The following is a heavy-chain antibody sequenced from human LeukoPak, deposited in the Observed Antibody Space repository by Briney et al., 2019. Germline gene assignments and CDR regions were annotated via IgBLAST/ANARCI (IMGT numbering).Heavy chain of an antibody. Sequence: GGSLRLSCAASGFTLSNYAMSWVRQAPGKGLEWVSSIIAGGGTFYADSVKGRFTISRDTSTNTLYLQMNSLRAEDTAVYSRAKPIVGAGSFDYWGRGTLVTVSS. D-gene: IGHD1-26*01. CDR2: IIAGGGT. CDR1: GFTLSNYA. CDR3: AKPIVGAGSFDY. J-gene: IGHJ4*02. V-gene: IGHV3-23*01.